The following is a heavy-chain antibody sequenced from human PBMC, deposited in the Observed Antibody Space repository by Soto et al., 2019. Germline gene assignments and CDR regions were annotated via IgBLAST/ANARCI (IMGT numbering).Heavy chain of an antibody. CDR1: GGSISNDNYY. CDR2: SYYGGGT. V-gene: IGHV4-31*03. Sequence: QVQLRESGPGLVKPSQTLSLTCTVSGGSISNDNYYWTWIRQHPGKGLEWIGYSYYGGGTYYNPSLKSRFSISVDTSKNQFSLKLSSVTAADTGVYYCVATTVTTISLDYWGQGTLVTVSS. J-gene: IGHJ4*02. CDR3: VATTVTTISLDY. D-gene: IGHD4-17*01.